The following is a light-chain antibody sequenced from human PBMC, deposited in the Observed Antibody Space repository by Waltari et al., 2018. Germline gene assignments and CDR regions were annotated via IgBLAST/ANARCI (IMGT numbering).Light chain of an antibody. CDR3: LSADSSGTYRV. CDR2: KDS. V-gene: IGLV3-16*01. J-gene: IGLJ2*01. Sequence: SYELTQPPSVSVSLGQMARITCSGEALPKKYAYWYQQKPGQFPVLVIYKDSERPSGIPERFSGSIAGTIVTLTISGVQAEDEADYYCLSADSSGTYRVFGGGTKLTVL. CDR1: ALPKKY.